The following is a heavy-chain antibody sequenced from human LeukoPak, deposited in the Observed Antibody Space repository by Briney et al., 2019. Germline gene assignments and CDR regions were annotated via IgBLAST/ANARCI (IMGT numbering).Heavy chain of an antibody. CDR2: IYGSGVSI. Sequence: GGSLRLSCVASGFTFKNYLMNWVRQAPGKGLEWLATIYGSGVSISYADPVRGRFTISRDNSNNPLYLQMNSLRAEDTAMYYCAKDLGWELPAEAYWGQGILVTVSS. V-gene: IGHV3-23*01. CDR3: AKDLGWELPAEAY. D-gene: IGHD1-26*01. CDR1: GFTFKNYL. J-gene: IGHJ4*02.